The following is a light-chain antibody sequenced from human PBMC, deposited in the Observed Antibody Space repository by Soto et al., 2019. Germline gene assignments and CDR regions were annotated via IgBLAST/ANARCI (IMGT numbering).Light chain of an antibody. CDR2: EVT. J-gene: IGLJ2*01. CDR3: SSFTISDTLL. CDR1: DSDIGTYNY. Sequence: QSALTQPASVSGSPGQSITISCTGSDSDIGTYNYVSWYQHLPGKAPRLIIYEVTNRPSGISNRLSGSKSGNTASLTISGLQAEDDADYYCSSFTISDTLLFGGGTKLTVL. V-gene: IGLV2-14*01.